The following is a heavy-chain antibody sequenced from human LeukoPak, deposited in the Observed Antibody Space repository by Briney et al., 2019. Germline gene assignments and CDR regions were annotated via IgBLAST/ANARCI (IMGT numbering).Heavy chain of an antibody. D-gene: IGHD3-10*02. V-gene: IGHV3-15*01. CDR2: YKSQAGGGTM. J-gene: IGHJ4*02. CDR3: TTLSYVGGD. CDR1: WLTSKQGW. Sequence: NSGGSLKTLRCASWLTSKQGWERLVPQAPGKGAEGIGRYKSQAGGGTMDYAAPVIGRFTISRDDSKNTVYLQMNSLKTEDTAMYYCTTLSYVGGDWGQGTLVTVSS.